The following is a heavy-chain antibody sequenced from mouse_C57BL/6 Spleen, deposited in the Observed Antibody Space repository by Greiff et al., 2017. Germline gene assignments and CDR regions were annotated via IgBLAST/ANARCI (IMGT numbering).Heavy chain of an antibody. J-gene: IGHJ1*03. Sequence: VQLQQPGAELVKPGASVKMSCKASGYTFTSYWITWVKQRPGQGLEWIGDIYPGSGSTNYNEKFKSKATLTVDTSSSTAYMQLSSLTSEDSAVYYCARTHYYGSSYWYFDVWGTGTTVTVSS. D-gene: IGHD1-1*01. CDR3: ARTHYYGSSYWYFDV. V-gene: IGHV1-55*01. CDR1: GYTFTSYW. CDR2: IYPGSGST.